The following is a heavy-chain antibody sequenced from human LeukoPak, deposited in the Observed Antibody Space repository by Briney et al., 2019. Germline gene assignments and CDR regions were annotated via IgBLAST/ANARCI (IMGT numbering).Heavy chain of an antibody. CDR1: GGSISSSSYY. Sequence: PSETLSLTCTVSGGSISSSSYYWGWIRQPPGKGLEWIGSIYYSGSTYYNPSLKSRVTISVDTSKNQFSLKLSSVTAADTAVYYCATVTKGPFDYWGQGTLVTVSS. J-gene: IGHJ4*02. D-gene: IGHD4-11*01. CDR2: IYYSGST. V-gene: IGHV4-39*01. CDR3: ATVTKGPFDY.